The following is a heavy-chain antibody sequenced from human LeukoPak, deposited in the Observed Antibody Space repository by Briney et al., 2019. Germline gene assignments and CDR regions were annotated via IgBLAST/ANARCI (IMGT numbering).Heavy chain of an antibody. CDR2: MNPNSGNT. D-gene: IGHD2-21*01. CDR1: GYTFTSYD. V-gene: IGHV1-8*03. J-gene: IGHJ5*02. CDR3: AAPGGESPPLHNWFDP. Sequence: GASVKVSCKASGYTFTSYDINWVRQATGQGLGWMGWMNPNSGNTGYAQKFQGRVTITADKSTSTAYMELSSLRSEDTAVYYCAAPGGESPPLHNWFDPWGQGTLVTVSS.